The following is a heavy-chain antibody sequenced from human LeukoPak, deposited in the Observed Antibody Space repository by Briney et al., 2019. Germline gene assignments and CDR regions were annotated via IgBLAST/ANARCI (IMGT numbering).Heavy chain of an antibody. Sequence: SETLSLTCTVSGGSISSYYWSWIQQPPGKGLEWIGYIYYSGSTNYNPSLKSRVTISVDTSKNQFSLKLSSVTAADTAVYYCARGLLYGGSYSYYYYMDVWGKGTTVTISS. CDR1: GGSISSYY. J-gene: IGHJ6*03. CDR3: ARGLLYGGSYSYYYYMDV. V-gene: IGHV4-59*12. D-gene: IGHD1-26*01. CDR2: IYYSGST.